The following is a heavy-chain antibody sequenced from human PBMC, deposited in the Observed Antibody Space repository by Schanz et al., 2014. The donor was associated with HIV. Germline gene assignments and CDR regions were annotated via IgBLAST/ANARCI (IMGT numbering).Heavy chain of an antibody. Sequence: QVQLVESGGGVVQPGRSLRLSCAASGFTFNNYAMTWVRQAPGKGLEWVAVIWFDGRNKYYGDSVKGRFMISRDNSNNTLYVQMNSLRAEDTAVYFCTRGRFLERGGMDVWGQGTAVTVSS. V-gene: IGHV3-33*08. CDR3: TRGRFLERGGMDV. J-gene: IGHJ6*02. CDR1: GFTFNNYA. D-gene: IGHD3-3*01. CDR2: IWFDGRNK.